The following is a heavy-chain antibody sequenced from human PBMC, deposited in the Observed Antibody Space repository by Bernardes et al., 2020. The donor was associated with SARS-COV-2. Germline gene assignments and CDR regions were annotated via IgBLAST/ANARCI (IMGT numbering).Heavy chain of an antibody. D-gene: IGHD2-15*01. Sequence: GGSLRLSCAASGFTYSASSMAWVRQAPGKGLEWVSIIRGTGATAHYADSVKGRFTISRDNSNNILYLEMNSLRTEDTATYYCAKSLAGYCYGSTCYWRPLDSWGQGTLVTVSS. CDR1: GFTYSASS. J-gene: IGHJ4*02. V-gene: IGHV3-23*01. CDR2: IRGTGATA. CDR3: AKSLAGYCYGSTCYWRPLDS.